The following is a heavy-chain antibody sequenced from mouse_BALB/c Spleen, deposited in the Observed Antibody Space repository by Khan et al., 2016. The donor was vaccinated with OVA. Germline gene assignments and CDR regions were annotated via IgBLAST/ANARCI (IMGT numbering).Heavy chain of an antibody. J-gene: IGHJ3*01. D-gene: IGHD1-2*01. Sequence: QVQLKESGPGLVAPSQSLSLTCTVSGFSLTSYGVHWVRQPPGKGLEWLGIIWACGSTNYNSALMSRLSISTDNSKSQDFLKMNSLQTDDTAMYYCARDTTATPYWGQGTLVTVSA. CDR3: ARDTTATPY. CDR1: GFSLTSYG. V-gene: IGHV2-9*02. CDR2: IWACGST.